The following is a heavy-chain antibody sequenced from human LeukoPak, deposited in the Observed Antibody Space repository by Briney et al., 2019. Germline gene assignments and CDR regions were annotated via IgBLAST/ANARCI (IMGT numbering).Heavy chain of an antibody. Sequence: GGSLRLSCAASGFTFSTYAMHWVRQAPGKGLEYVSTILNNGGSTYYADSVKGRFTISRDNSKNTLYLQMGSLRAEDMAVYYCARSGFTVYDFSVFYWGQGTLVTVSS. V-gene: IGHV3-64*02. CDR1: GFTFSTYA. D-gene: IGHD5/OR15-5a*01. J-gene: IGHJ4*02. CDR2: ILNNGGST. CDR3: ARSGFTVYDFSVFY.